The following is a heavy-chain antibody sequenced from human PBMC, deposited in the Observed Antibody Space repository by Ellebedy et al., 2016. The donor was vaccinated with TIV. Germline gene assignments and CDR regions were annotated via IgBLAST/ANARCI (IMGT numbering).Heavy chain of an antibody. V-gene: IGHV3-74*01. CDR1: GFTFSSYW. D-gene: IGHD6-19*01. Sequence: GESLKISCEASGFTFSSYWMHWARQAPGKGLVWVSRINSDGSSTIYADSVKGRFTISRDNTNNSLYLQMNSLRAEDTAVYYCARDRAVGTMDAFDIWGQGTMVTVSS. CDR2: INSDGSST. CDR3: ARDRAVGTMDAFDI. J-gene: IGHJ3*02.